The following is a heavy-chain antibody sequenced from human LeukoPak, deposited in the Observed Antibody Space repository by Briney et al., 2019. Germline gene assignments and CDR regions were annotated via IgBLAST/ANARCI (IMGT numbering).Heavy chain of an antibody. D-gene: IGHD4-23*01. V-gene: IGHV1-24*01. CDR3: ATLSTYDYGGNVEDY. CDR2: FDPEDGET. Sequence: ASVKVSCKVSGYTLTELSMHWVRQAPGKGLEWMGGFDPEDGETIYAQKFQGRVTMTEDTSTDTAYMELSSLRSEDTAVYYCATLSTYDYGGNVEDYWGQGTLVTVSS. J-gene: IGHJ4*02. CDR1: GYTLTELS.